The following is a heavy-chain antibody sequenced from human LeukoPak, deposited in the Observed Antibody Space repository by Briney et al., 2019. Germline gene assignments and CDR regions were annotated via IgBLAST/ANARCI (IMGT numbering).Heavy chain of an antibody. D-gene: IGHD5-24*01. J-gene: IGHJ4*02. CDR2: IYYSGST. CDR3: ARGEVVTDGYNPLDY. CDR1: GASISRSDYF. Sequence: PSETLSLTCTVSGASISRSDYFWGWIRQPPGKGLEWIGSIYYSGSTYYSPSLKGRVTISVDTSKNQFSLKLSSVTAADTAVYYCARGEVVTDGYNPLDYWGQGTLVTVSS. V-gene: IGHV4-39*07.